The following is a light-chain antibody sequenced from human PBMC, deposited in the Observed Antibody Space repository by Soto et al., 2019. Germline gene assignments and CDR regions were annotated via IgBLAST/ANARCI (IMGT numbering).Light chain of an antibody. Sequence: QSVLTQPPSVSAAPGQKVTISCSGSSSNIGNNYVSWYQQLPGTAPKLLIYDNNKRPSGIPDRFSGSESGTSATLGITGLQTGDEADYYCGTWDSSLSGYVVFGGGTKVTVL. V-gene: IGLV1-51*01. CDR1: SSNIGNNY. CDR2: DNN. CDR3: GTWDSSLSGYVV. J-gene: IGLJ2*01.